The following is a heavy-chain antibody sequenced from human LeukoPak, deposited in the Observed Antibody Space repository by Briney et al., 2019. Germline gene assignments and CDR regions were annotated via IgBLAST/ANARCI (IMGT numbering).Heavy chain of an antibody. Sequence: GGSLRLSCAASGFTFSSYVMSWVRQAPGKGLEWVSVIYSGGSTYYADSVKGRFTISRDNSKNTLYLQMNSLRAGDTAVYYCAADYGDYWGQGTLVTVSS. J-gene: IGHJ4*02. CDR2: IYSGGST. V-gene: IGHV3-53*01. CDR1: GFTFSSYV. CDR3: AADYGDY.